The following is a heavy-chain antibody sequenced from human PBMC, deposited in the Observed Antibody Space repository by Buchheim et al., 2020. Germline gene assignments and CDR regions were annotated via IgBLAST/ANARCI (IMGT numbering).Heavy chain of an antibody. CDR1: GYTFTNYD. J-gene: IGHJ4*02. V-gene: IGHV1-46*01. D-gene: IGHD2-8*01. CDR2: INPSDGST. Sequence: QVQLVQSGAEVKKTGASVKVSCKASGYTFTNYDMHWVRQAPGQGLEWMGVINPSDGSTTYAQKFQGRVTMIRNTSMNTVYMEMSSLRTDVTAVYHCARVSPPRWTIGVYAYWGQGT. CDR3: ARVSPPRWTIGVYAY.